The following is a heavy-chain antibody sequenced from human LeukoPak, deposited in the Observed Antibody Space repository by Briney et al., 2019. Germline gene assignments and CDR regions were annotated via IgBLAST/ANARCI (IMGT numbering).Heavy chain of an antibody. D-gene: IGHD2-21*02. J-gene: IGHJ4*02. Sequence: GGSLRLSCAASGFTFSSYAMSWVRQAPGKGLEWVSAISGSDGSTYYADSVKGRFTISRDNSKNTLYLQMNSLRAEDTAVHYCAKDAWRGYCGGDCYKFDYWGQGTLVTVSS. CDR1: GFTFSSYA. V-gene: IGHV3-23*01. CDR3: AKDAWRGYCGGDCYKFDY. CDR2: ISGSDGST.